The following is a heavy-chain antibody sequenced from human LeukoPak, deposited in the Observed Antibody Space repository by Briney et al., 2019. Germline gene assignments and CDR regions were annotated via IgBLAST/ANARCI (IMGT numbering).Heavy chain of an antibody. Sequence: GSLRLSCAASGFTFSSYAMSWVRQAPGKGLEWVSAISGSGGSTYYADSVKGRFTISRDNSKNTLYLQMNSLRAEDTAVYYCAKWSHYYDSSGYTKAHDYWGQGTLVTVSS. CDR2: ISGSGGST. D-gene: IGHD3-22*01. CDR1: GFTFSSYA. V-gene: IGHV3-23*01. J-gene: IGHJ4*02. CDR3: AKWSHYYDSSGYTKAHDY.